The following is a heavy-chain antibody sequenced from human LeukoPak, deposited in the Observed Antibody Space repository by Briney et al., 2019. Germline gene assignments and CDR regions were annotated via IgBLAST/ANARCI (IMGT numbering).Heavy chain of an antibody. CDR1: GYTFTGYY. V-gene: IGHV1-2*02. CDR2: INPNSGGT. Sequence: PAASVKVSCKASGYTFTGYYMHWVRQAPGQGLEWMGWINPNSGGTNYAQKFQGRVTMTRDTSISTAYVDLARLRSDDTAVYYCAVGLDIAMPGKVPTGWGQGTLVTVSS. D-gene: IGHD6-19*01. J-gene: IGHJ4*02. CDR3: AVGLDIAMPGKVPTG.